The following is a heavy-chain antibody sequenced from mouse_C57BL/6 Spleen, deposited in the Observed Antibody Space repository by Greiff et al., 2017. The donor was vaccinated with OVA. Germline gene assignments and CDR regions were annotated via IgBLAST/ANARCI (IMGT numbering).Heavy chain of an antibody. CDR3: ARDGYYLDY. D-gene: IGHD2-2*01. J-gene: IGHJ2*01. CDR2: ISYDGRT. Sequence: EVQLQQSGPGLVNPSQSLSLTCSVTGYSITSGYYWNWIRQFPGNKLEWMGYISYDGRTNYNPSLKNRISITRDTSKNQFFLKLNSVTTEDTATYDCARDGYYLDYWGQGTTLTVSS. CDR1: GYSITSGYY. V-gene: IGHV3-6*01.